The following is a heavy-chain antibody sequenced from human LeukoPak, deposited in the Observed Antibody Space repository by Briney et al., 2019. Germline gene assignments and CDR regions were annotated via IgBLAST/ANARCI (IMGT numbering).Heavy chain of an antibody. V-gene: IGHV1-2*02. CDR3: TRDRGTADRSWFDP. Sequence: ASVKVSCKASGYKFTDSYIHWVRQAPGQGLEWMGWIFPKSGKAKYSQTFQGRVTMTRDTPVDTVYMEVIRLTPEETAVYYCTRDRGTADRSWFDPWGQGTLVTVSS. CDR1: GYKFTDSY. CDR2: IFPKSGKA. J-gene: IGHJ5*02. D-gene: IGHD2-8*02.